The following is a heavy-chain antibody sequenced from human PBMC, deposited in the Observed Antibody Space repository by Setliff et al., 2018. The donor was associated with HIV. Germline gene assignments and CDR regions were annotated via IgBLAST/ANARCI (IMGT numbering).Heavy chain of an antibody. CDR2: ISSSSSTI. CDR3: ARDLVVATDLYYYYGMDV. J-gene: IGHJ6*02. CDR1: GFTFSSYS. V-gene: IGHV3-48*04. Sequence: GGSLRLSCAASGFTFSSYSMNWVRQAPGKGLEWVSYISSSSSTIYYADSVTGRFTISRDNAKDSLYLQMNSLRAEDTAVYYCARDLVVATDLYYYYGMDVWGQGTTVTVSS. D-gene: IGHD5-12*01.